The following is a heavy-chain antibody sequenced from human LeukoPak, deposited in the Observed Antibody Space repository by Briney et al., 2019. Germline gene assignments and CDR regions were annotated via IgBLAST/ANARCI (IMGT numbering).Heavy chain of an antibody. J-gene: IGHJ5*02. D-gene: IGHD1-1*01. CDR3: ARGGFLDPFDP. CDR2: IHYSGST. CDR1: GGSISTYY. Sequence: PETLSLTCTVSGGSISTYYWNWIRQPPGKGLEWVAYIHYSGSTNYNPSLKSRVIISVDTSKNQFSLKLRSVTAADTAVYYCARGGFLDPFDPWGQGTLVTVSS. V-gene: IGHV4-59*01.